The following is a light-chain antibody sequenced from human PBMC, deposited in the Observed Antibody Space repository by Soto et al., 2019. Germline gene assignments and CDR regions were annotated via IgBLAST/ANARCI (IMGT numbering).Light chain of an antibody. CDR3: ASYTSSSTSVI. CDR2: DNN. V-gene: IGLV1-40*01. Sequence: QSVLTQTPSVSGAPGQRVTISCTGSSSDIGAGYDVNWYQQLPGTAPKLLIYDNNNRPSGVPDRFSGSKSGTSASLAITGLQAEDEADYYCASYTSSSTSVIFGRGTKLTVL. J-gene: IGLJ2*01. CDR1: SSDIGAGYD.